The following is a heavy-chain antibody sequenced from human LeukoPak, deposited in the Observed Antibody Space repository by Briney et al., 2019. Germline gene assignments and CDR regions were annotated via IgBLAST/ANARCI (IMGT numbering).Heavy chain of an antibody. Sequence: GGSLRLSCAASGFTFSSYGMHWVRQAPGKGLEWVAFIRYDGSNKYYADSVKGRFTISRDNSKNTLYLQMNSLRAEDTAVYYCAKAIAAAGPNYYYYYYMDVWGKGTTVTVSS. J-gene: IGHJ6*03. CDR2: IRYDGSNK. V-gene: IGHV3-30*02. CDR1: GFTFSSYG. CDR3: AKAIAAAGPNYYYYYYMDV. D-gene: IGHD6-13*01.